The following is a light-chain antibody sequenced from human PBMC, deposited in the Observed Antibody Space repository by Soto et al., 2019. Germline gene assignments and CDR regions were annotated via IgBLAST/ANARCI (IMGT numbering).Light chain of an antibody. CDR2: GAS. J-gene: IGKJ1*01. V-gene: IGKV3-15*01. CDR3: HQRSSWPRGT. Sequence: EIMMTQSPATLSVSPGEGGTLSCRASQSIRSSLVWYQQKPGQAPRLLIYGASNRATDIPARFSGSGSGTDFTLTISSLQSEDFAVYYCHQRSSWPRGTFGQGTKVEIK. CDR1: QSIRSS.